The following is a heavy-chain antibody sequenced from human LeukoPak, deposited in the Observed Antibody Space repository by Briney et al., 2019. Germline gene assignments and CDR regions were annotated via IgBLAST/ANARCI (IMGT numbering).Heavy chain of an antibody. CDR1: GFIFNNYA. CDR2: IPYDGNNK. J-gene: IGHJ4*02. V-gene: IGHV3-30-3*01. D-gene: IGHD3-10*01. Sequence: RPGGSLRLSCAASGFIFNNYAMHWVRHVPGRGLERLAVIPYDGNNKYYADSVNGRFTISRDNSKNTLYLQMDSLRPEDTAVYYCARGDGSGSWRIDYWGQGTLVIVSS. CDR3: ARGDGSGSWRIDY.